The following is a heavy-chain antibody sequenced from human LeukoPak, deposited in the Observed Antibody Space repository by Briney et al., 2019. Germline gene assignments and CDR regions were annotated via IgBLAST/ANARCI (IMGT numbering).Heavy chain of an antibody. CDR2: IIPIFGTA. Sequence: ASVKVSCKASGGTFSSYAISWVRQAPGQGLEWMGGIIPIFGTANYAQKFQGRVTITADESTSTAYMELSSLRSEDTAVYYCARARGGGSGWTGVGAFDIWGQGTMVTVSS. CDR3: ARARGGGSGWTGVGAFDI. D-gene: IGHD6-19*01. CDR1: GGTFSSYA. J-gene: IGHJ3*02. V-gene: IGHV1-69*13.